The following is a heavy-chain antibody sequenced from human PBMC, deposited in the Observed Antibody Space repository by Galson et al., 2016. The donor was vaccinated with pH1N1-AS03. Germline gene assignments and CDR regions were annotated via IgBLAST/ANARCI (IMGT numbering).Heavy chain of an antibody. CDR3: TTDILVPYYFGPGSYDGY. CDR2: TYYRSKWFN. CDR1: GDSVSGNSLA. Sequence: CAISGDSVSGNSLAWNWIRQSPSRGLEWLGRTYYRSKWFNDYAASVKSRIIINPDTSKNQFSLQLDSVTPEDTAVYYCTTDILVPYYFGPGSYDGYWGQGVLVTVSS. J-gene: IGHJ4*02. D-gene: IGHD3-10*01. V-gene: IGHV6-1*01.